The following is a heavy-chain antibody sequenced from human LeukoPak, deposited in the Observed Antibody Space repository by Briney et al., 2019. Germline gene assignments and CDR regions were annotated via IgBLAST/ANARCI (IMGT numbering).Heavy chain of an antibody. CDR1: GYTFTGYY. CDR2: INPNSGGT. J-gene: IGHJ6*02. V-gene: IGHV1-2*02. D-gene: IGHD3-22*01. Sequence: ASVKVSCKASGYTFTGYYMHWVRQAPGQGLEWMGWINPNSGGTNYAQKFQGRVTMTRDTSISTAYMELSRLRSDDTAVYYCARDYYDSSALLAYYYGMDVRGQGTTVTVSS. CDR3: ARDYYDSSALLAYYYGMDV.